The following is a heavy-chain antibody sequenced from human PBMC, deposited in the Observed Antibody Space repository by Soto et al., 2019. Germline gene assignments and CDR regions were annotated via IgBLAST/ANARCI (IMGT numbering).Heavy chain of an antibody. J-gene: IGHJ4*02. Sequence: GASVKVSCKASGYTFTNSGFSWVRQAPGQGLEWVGWIRVNNGDTHYAQKLQGRVTMTTDTSTSTAYMELRSLRSDDTAVYYCARDLYSSSGWFDYWGQGTLVTVSS. CDR1: GYTFTNSG. D-gene: IGHD6-19*01. CDR3: ARDLYSSSGWFDY. CDR2: IRVNNGDT. V-gene: IGHV1-18*01.